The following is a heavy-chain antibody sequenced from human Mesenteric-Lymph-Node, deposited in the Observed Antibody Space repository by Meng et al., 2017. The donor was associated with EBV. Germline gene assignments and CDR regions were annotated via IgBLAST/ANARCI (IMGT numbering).Heavy chain of an antibody. V-gene: IGHV3-74*01. J-gene: IGHJ4*02. Sequence: EVQLVESXXGLVQXGGSLRLSCAASGFTFSNSWMHWLRQAPGKGLVWVSHIDTDGSTTNYAGSVKGRFTISRDNAKNTLSLQMNSLRVEDTAVYYCVRGGLGPWYGGQGTLVTVSS. CDR1: GFTFSNSW. CDR2: IDTDGSTT. CDR3: VRGGLGPWY. D-gene: IGHD3/OR15-3a*01.